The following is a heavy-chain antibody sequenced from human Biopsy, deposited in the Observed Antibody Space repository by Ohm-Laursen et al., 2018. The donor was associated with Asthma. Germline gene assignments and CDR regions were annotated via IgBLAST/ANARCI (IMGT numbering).Heavy chain of an antibody. J-gene: IGHJ4*02. V-gene: IGHV3-30*18. Sequence: LRLSCAASGFSFSNYGMHWVRQAPGKGLEWVAVISFDGTNRNYTDSVKGRFTISRDNSRNTLHLEMNSLRAEDTAVYFCAKEVFPGWELRRGPDSWGQGTLVTVSS. CDR3: AKEVFPGWELRRGPDS. CDR2: ISFDGTNR. D-gene: IGHD4-23*01. CDR1: GFSFSNYG.